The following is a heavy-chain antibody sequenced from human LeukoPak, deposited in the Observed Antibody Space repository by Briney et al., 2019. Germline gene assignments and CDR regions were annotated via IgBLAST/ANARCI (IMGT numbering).Heavy chain of an antibody. CDR2: IYSGGTT. Sequence: PGGSLRLSCAASGVTVGNNYMNWVRQAPGEGLEWVSLIYSGGTTHYADSVKGRFTISRDNSKNTLYLQMNSLRVDDTAVYYCARDPPAVAANTYGWGQGTLVTVPS. D-gene: IGHD6-6*01. V-gene: IGHV3-66*01. CDR3: ARDPPAVAANTYG. J-gene: IGHJ4*02. CDR1: GVTVGNNY.